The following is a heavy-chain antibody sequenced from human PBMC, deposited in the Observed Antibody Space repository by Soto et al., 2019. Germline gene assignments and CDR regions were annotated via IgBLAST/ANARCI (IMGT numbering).Heavy chain of an antibody. V-gene: IGHV5-10-1*01. CDR2: IDPRDSYT. J-gene: IGHJ5*02. CDR3: ASLYCSGSTCDRWFDP. D-gene: IGHD2-2*01. CDR1: GYTFTTFC. Sequence: GESLKISCPGFGYTFTTFCISWLRQMPGRGLEWLGRIDPRDSYTTYSPSFQGHVTISADKSISTAYLQWGRLKASDTAMYYCASLYCSGSTCDRWFDPWGQGTLVTVSS.